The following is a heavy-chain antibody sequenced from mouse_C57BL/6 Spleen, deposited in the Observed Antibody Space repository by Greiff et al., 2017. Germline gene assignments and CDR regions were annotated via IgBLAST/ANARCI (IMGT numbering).Heavy chain of an antibody. J-gene: IGHJ4*01. CDR3: ARDYGNYPMDY. V-gene: IGHV1-61*01. D-gene: IGHD2-1*01. CDR1: GYTFTSYW. Sequence: QVQLKQPGAELVRPGSSVKLSCKASGYTFTSYWMDWVKQRPGQGLEWIGNIYPSDSETHYNQKFKDKATLTVDKSSSTAYMQLSSLTSEDSAVYYCARDYGNYPMDYGGQGTSVTVSS. CDR2: IYPSDSET.